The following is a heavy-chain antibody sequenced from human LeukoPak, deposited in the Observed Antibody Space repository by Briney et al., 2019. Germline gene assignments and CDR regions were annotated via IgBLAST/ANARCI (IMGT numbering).Heavy chain of an antibody. CDR3: ARDALGSYDY. CDR1: GFSFSDYY. V-gene: IGHV3-11*01. Sequence: PGGSLRLSCGASGFSFSDYYMLWIRQAPGKGLEWISYISNTGSTMYYADSAKGRFTISRDNAKNTLYLQMNSLRAEDTAVYYCARDALGSYDYWGQGALVSVSS. CDR2: ISNTGSTM. J-gene: IGHJ4*02. D-gene: IGHD3-10*01.